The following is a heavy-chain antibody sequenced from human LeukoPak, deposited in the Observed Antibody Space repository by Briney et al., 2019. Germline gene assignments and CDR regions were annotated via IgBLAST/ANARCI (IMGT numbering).Heavy chain of an antibody. CDR1: GGSLSRYY. D-gene: IGHD5-18*01. CDR2: IYYSGST. V-gene: IGHV4-59*01. CDR3: ARLGYSYGIDY. Sequence: SETLSLTSTVSGGSLSRYYWSWIRQPPRKRLEWIGYIYYSGSTNYNPSLKRRVTISVDTSKNQFSLKLSSVTAADTAVYYCARLGYSYGIDYWGQGTLVTVSS. J-gene: IGHJ4*02.